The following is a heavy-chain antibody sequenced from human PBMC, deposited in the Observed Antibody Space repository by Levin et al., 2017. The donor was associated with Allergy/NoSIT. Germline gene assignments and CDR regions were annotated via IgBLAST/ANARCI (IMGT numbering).Heavy chain of an antibody. V-gene: IGHV3-21*01. CDR1: GFTFSSYS. Sequence: GESLKISCAASGFTFSSYSMNWVRQAPGKGLEWVSSISSSSSYIYYADSVKGRFTISRDNAKNSLYLQMNSLRAEDTAVYYCARDQRWDSNYEGGDNWFDPWGQGTLVTVSS. J-gene: IGHJ5*02. D-gene: IGHD4-11*01. CDR2: ISSSSSYI. CDR3: ARDQRWDSNYEGGDNWFDP.